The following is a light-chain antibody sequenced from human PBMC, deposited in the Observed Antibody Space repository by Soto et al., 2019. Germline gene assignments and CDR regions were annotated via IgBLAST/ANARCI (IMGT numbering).Light chain of an antibody. J-gene: IGKJ1*01. CDR2: GAS. CDR3: QQYGSSPRGK. Sequence: EIVSTPSPGTLSFSPVEIATLSCMASQSVSSRYLAWYQQKPGQAPRLLIYGASSRATGIPDRFSGSGSGTDFTLTISRLEPEDFAVYYCQQYGSSPRGKCGQGNTVDIK. CDR1: QSVSSRY. V-gene: IGKV3-20*01.